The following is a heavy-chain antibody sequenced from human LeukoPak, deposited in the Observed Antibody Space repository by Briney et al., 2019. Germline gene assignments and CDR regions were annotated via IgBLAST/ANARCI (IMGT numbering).Heavy chain of an antibody. CDR2: ISAGGHNT. CDR1: GFTLGRYV. CDR3: AKLPPRAVLVSDY. J-gene: IGHJ4*02. Sequence: PGGSLRLSCAASGFTLGRYVMSWVRQAPGKGLEWVSSISAGGHNTYYADPVKGRFTISRDISKNTLYLQMDSLRAEDTAVYYCAKLPPRAVLVSDYWGQGTLVTVSS. V-gene: IGHV3-23*01. D-gene: IGHD2-8*02.